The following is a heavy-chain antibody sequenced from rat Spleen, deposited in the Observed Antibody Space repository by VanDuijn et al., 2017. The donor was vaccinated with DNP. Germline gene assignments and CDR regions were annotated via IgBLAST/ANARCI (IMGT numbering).Heavy chain of an antibody. D-gene: IGHD1-11*01. CDR3: ASQRSREFDY. J-gene: IGHJ2*01. Sequence: EVQLVESGGGLVQPGRSLKLSCVASGFTFSNYGMAWVRQAPTKELEWVATISYDGSSIYYRDSVKGRFTISRDNAKSTLYLQMDSLRSEDTATYYCASQRSREFDYWGQGVMVTVSS. V-gene: IGHV5-29*01. CDR1: GFTFSNYG. CDR2: ISYDGSSI.